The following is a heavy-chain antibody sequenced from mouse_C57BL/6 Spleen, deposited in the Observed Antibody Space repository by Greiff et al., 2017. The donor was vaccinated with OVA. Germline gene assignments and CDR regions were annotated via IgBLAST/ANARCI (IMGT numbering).Heavy chain of an antibody. J-gene: IGHJ4*01. CDR1: GFNIKDDY. CDR3: TSHYYGSSYYAMDY. CDR2: IDPENGDT. Sequence: VQLQQSGAELVRPGASVKLSCTASGFNIKDDYMHWVKQRPEQGLEWIGWIDPENGDTEYASKFQGKATITADQSSHTAYLQLSSLTSEDTAVYYCTSHYYGSSYYAMDYWGQGTSVTVSS. D-gene: IGHD1-1*01. V-gene: IGHV14-4*01.